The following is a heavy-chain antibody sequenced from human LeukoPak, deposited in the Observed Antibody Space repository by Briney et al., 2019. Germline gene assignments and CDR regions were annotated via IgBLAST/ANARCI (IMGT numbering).Heavy chain of an antibody. CDR2: IIPTLDVA. D-gene: IGHD3-16*02. CDR3: TREGVYSPDPTSYHRLPFDI. V-gene: IGHV1-69*04. CDR1: GYTFTSYY. J-gene: IGHJ3*02. Sequence: SVTVSCKASGYTFTSYYMHWVRQAPGQGLEWMGRIIPTLDVANFAQKFKGRVSITADKSTNTAHLELSNLRSEDTAVYYCTREGVYSPDPTSYHRLPFDIWGKGTVVIVSS.